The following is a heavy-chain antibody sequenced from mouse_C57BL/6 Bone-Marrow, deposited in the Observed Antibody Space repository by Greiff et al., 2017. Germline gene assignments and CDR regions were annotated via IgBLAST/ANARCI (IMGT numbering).Heavy chain of an antibody. CDR3: AREDEDYDDSWCAY. CDR2: IYPGSGST. Sequence: VQLQQPGAELVKPGASVKMSCKASGYTFTSYWLTWVKQRPGQGLEWIGDIYPGSGSTTYNEKFQSKATLTVDTSSSTAYMQLSSLPSYDSAVYYCAREDEDYDDSWCAYWGQGTLVTVAA. V-gene: IGHV1-55*01. J-gene: IGHJ3*01. D-gene: IGHD2-4*01. CDR1: GYTFTSYW.